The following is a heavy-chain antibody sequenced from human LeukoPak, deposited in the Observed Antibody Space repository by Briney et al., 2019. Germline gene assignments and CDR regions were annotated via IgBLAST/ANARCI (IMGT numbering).Heavy chain of an antibody. Sequence: GGSLRLSCAASGFTFSNAWMSWVRQAPGKGLEWISAVSGSGDRTYYAGSVKGRFTISRDNSKNIVYLRMNSLRAEDTAVYFCANSRGYGSGNLWGLGTLVTVSS. CDR3: ANSRGYGSGNL. CDR1: GFTFSNAW. CDR2: VSGSGDRT. J-gene: IGHJ4*02. D-gene: IGHD3-10*01. V-gene: IGHV3-23*01.